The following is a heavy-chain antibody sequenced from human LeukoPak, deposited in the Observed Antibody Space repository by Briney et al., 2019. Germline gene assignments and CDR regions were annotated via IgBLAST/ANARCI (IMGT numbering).Heavy chain of an antibody. V-gene: IGHV4-59*08. CDR3: ARHDLGGYCSGGSCYSGRGIDY. J-gene: IGHJ4*02. D-gene: IGHD2-15*01. Sequence: SETLSLTCTVSGGSISSYYWSSIRQPPGKGLEWIGYIYYSGSTNYNPSLKSRVTISVDTSKNQFSLKLSSVTAADTAVYYCARHDLGGYCSGGSCYSGRGIDYWGQGTLVTVSS. CDR2: IYYSGST. CDR1: GGSISSYY.